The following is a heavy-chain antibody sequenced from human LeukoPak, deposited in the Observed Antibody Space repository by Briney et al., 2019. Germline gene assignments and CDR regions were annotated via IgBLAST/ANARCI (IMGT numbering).Heavy chain of an antibody. Sequence: GGSLRLSCAASAITLSTYWMSWVRQAPGKGLEWVANIKQDGSEKYYVDSVKGRFTISRDNAKNSLYLQMNSLRAEDTAVYYCARLSRDYGSGSFSPAFFWGQGTLVTVSS. V-gene: IGHV3-7*01. CDR2: IKQDGSEK. CDR3: ARLSRDYGSGSFSPAFF. J-gene: IGHJ4*02. CDR1: AITLSTYW. D-gene: IGHD3-10*01.